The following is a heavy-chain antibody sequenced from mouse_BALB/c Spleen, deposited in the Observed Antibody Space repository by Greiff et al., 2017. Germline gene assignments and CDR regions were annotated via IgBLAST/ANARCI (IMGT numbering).Heavy chain of an antibody. V-gene: IGHV1-69*02. CDR1: GYTFTSYW. J-gene: IGHJ2*01. CDR3: ARAGLGLDY. CDR2: IDPSDSYT. Sequence: EQPGAELVKPGASVKLSCKASGYTFTSYWMHWVKQRPGQGLEWIGEIDPSDSYTNYNQKFKGKATLTVDKSSSTAYMQLSSLTSEDSAVYYCARAGLGLDYWGQGTTLTVSS. D-gene: IGHD3-3*01.